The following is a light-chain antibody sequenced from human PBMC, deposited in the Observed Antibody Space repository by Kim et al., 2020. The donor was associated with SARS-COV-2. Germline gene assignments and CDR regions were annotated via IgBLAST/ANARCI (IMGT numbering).Light chain of an antibody. CDR1: QTVLYNSNNKNY. CDR2: WAS. CDR3: QQYYSTPPS. J-gene: IGKJ2*03. V-gene: IGKV4-1*01. Sequence: DIVMTQSPDSLAVSLGERATLNCKSSQTVLYNSNNKNYLAWDQQKPGQAPKLLIYWASIRESGVSDRFSGSGSETDFTLTISSLQAEDVAVYYCQQYYSTPPSFGQGTKLEI.